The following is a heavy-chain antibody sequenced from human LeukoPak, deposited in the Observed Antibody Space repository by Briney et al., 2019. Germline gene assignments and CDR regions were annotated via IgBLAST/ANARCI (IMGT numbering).Heavy chain of an antibody. CDR1: GGSISSGDYY. D-gene: IGHD2-2*01. Sequence: SETLSLTCTVSGGSISSGDYYWSWIRQPPGKGLEWIVYIYYSGSTDYNPSLKSRVTISVDTSKNQFSLKLSSVTAADTAVYYCARRDCSRTSCPIDYWGQGTLVTVSS. CDR3: ARRDCSRTSCPIDY. J-gene: IGHJ4*02. CDR2: IYYSGST. V-gene: IGHV4-30-4*01.